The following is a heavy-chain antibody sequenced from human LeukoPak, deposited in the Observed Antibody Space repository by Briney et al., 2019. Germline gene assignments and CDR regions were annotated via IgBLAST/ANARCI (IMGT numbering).Heavy chain of an antibody. CDR1: GFTFSSYG. V-gene: IGHV3-66*01. D-gene: IGHD2-2*01. CDR2: IYSGGTT. CDR3: ARALPAASHTSFDY. Sequence: GGSLRLSCAASGFTFSSYGMHWVRQAPGKGLEWVSIIYSGGTTYYADSVKGRFTISRDISKNMVYLQMNSLRAEDTALFYCARALPAASHTSFDYWGQGALVTVSS. J-gene: IGHJ4*02.